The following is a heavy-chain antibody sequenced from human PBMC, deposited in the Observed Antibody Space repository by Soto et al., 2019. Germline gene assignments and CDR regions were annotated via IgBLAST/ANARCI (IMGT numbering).Heavy chain of an antibody. CDR3: ARAISRLGIWFDP. Sequence: LSLTCAVYGGSFSGYYWSWIRQPPGKGLEWIGEINHSGSTNYNPSLKSRVTISVDTSKNQFSLKLSSVTAADTAVYYCARAISRLGIWFDPWGQGTLVTVSS. V-gene: IGHV4-34*01. CDR1: GGSFSGYY. D-gene: IGHD6-13*01. J-gene: IGHJ5*02. CDR2: INHSGST.